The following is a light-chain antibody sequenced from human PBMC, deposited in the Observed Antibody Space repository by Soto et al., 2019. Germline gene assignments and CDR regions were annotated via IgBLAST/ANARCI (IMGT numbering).Light chain of an antibody. Sequence: QSALTQPASVSGSPGQSITISCTGTSSDVGGYNYVSWYQQHPGKAPKLMIYDVSNRPSGVSNRFSGSKSGNTASLTISGLQAEDEADYSCSSYTCSSILHVSGTGTKVTVL. CDR2: DVS. CDR1: SSDVGGYNY. J-gene: IGLJ1*01. CDR3: SSYTCSSILHV. V-gene: IGLV2-14*01.